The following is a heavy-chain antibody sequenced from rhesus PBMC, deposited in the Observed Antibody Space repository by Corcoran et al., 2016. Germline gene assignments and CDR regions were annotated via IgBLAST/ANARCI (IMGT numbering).Heavy chain of an antibody. CDR1: GGSISSGYG. CDR2: IYGSSGNT. CDR3: ARNGPHSGSYYYVVSPRTGAFDF. J-gene: IGHJ3*01. Sequence: QVQLQESGPGLVKPSETLSLTCAVSGGSISSGYGWSWIRQPPGKGLEWIGYIYGSSGNTYYNPSLKSPVTISKDTSKNQFSLKLSSVTAADTAVYYCARNGPHSGSYYYVVSPRTGAFDFWGQGLRVTVSS. D-gene: IGHD3-16*01. V-gene: IGHV4S7*01.